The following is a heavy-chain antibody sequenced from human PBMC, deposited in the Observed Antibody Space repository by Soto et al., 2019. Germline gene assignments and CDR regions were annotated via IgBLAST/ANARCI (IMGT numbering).Heavy chain of an antibody. J-gene: IGHJ6*02. D-gene: IGHD2-2*01. V-gene: IGHV3-30-3*01. CDR1: GFIFSRYA. CDR3: ARGCSTSCFYGMDV. CDR2: ISHDGSNK. Sequence: GGSLRLSCAASGFIFSRYAMHWVRQAPGKGLEWVAVISHDGSNKYHADSVKGRFTISRDNSKNTLYLQMNSLRTEDTAVYFCARGCSTSCFYGMDVWGQGTTVTVSS.